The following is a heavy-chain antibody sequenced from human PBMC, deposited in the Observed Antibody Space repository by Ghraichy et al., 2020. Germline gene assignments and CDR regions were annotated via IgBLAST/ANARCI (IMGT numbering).Heavy chain of an antibody. D-gene: IGHD6-25*01. CDR3: ARGAAAGWFDP. V-gene: IGHV4-61*01. J-gene: IGHJ5*02. Sequence: SQTLSLTCTVSGDSVSSGSYYWSWIRQPPGKGLEWIGYIYNSGSTKYNHSLKSRVTISVETSKNQFSLKLRSVTAADTAVYYCARGAAAGWFDPWGQGTLVTVSS. CDR1: GDSVSSGSYY. CDR2: IYNSGST.